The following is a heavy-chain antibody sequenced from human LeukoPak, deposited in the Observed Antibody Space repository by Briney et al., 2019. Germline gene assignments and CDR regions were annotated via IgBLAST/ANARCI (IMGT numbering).Heavy chain of an antibody. CDR3: VKGYRGSAEPDY. J-gene: IGHJ4*02. V-gene: IGHV3-43*02. Sequence: GGSLRLSRAASGFTFGNDAMQWVRQVPGKGLEWVSLISVNGGSTYYADSVKGRFIISRDNSRNSLYLQMNSLTSEDSALYYCVKGYRGSAEPDYWGQGTLVTVSS. CDR2: ISVNGGST. D-gene: IGHD3-10*01. CDR1: GFTFGNDA.